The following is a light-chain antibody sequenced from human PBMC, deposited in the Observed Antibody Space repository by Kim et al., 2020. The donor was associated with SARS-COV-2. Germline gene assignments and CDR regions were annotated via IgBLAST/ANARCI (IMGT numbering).Light chain of an antibody. CDR1: QSVSSY. CDR2: DAS. V-gene: IGKV3-11*01. J-gene: IGKJ1*01. Sequence: LSPVERATLSCRASQSVSSYLAWYQQKPGQAPRLLIYDASNRATGIPARFSGSGSGTDFTLTISSLEPEDFAVYYCQQRSNWPGTFGQGTKVEIK. CDR3: QQRSNWPGT.